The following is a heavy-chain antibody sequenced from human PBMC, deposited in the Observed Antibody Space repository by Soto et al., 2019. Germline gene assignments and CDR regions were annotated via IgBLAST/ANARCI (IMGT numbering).Heavy chain of an antibody. CDR2: ISDGGGDT. Sequence: PGGSLRLSCAASGFTFSNYAMNWVRQAPGKGLEWVSGISDGGGDTYYADSVKGRFTISRDNSKNTLYLQMTSLRAEVTAVYPCAKDDFGSGSYRFDYWGQGTLVTVSS. CDR3: AKDDFGSGSYRFDY. V-gene: IGHV3-23*01. J-gene: IGHJ4*02. D-gene: IGHD3-10*01. CDR1: GFTFSNYA.